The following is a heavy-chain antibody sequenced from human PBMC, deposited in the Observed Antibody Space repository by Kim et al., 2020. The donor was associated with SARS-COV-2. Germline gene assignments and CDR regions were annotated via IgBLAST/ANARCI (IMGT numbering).Heavy chain of an antibody. CDR2: ISAYNGNT. CDR3: ARVSRYCSSTSCYSYYYYGMDV. CDR1: GYTFTSYG. Sequence: ASVKVSCKASGYTFTSYGISWVRQAPGQGLEWMGWISAYNGNTNYAQKLQGRVTMTTDTSTSTAYMELRSLRSDDTAVYYCARVSRYCSSTSCYSYYYYGMDVWGQGTTVTVSS. J-gene: IGHJ6*02. V-gene: IGHV1-18*01. D-gene: IGHD2-2*01.